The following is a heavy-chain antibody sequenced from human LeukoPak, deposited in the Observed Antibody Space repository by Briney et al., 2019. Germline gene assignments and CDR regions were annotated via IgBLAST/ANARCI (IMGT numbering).Heavy chain of an antibody. J-gene: IGHJ4*02. CDR3: AREGCSGGVCYFDY. V-gene: IGHV4-4*07. CDR2: ISSSGTT. Sequence: SETLSLTCTVSGGSNSYYYWTWIRQPAGKGLEWIGRISSSGTTNYIPSLRSRVTLSLDMSENQFSLKLSSVTAADTAVYFCAREGCSGGVCYFDYWGRGTLVTVSS. D-gene: IGHD2-15*01. CDR1: GGSNSYYY.